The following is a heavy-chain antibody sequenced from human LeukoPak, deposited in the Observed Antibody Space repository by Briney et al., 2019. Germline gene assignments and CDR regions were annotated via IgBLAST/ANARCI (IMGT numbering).Heavy chain of an antibody. D-gene: IGHD3-22*01. V-gene: IGHV1-58*01. CDR3: AAPYSAYDSSGWLC. Sequence: SVKVSCKASGFTITSSAVQWVRQARGQRLEWIGWIVVGSGNTNYAQKFQERVTITRDMSTSTAYMELSSLRSEDTAVYYCAAPYSAYDSSGWLCWGQGTLVTVSS. J-gene: IGHJ4*02. CDR2: IVVGSGNT. CDR1: GFTITSSA.